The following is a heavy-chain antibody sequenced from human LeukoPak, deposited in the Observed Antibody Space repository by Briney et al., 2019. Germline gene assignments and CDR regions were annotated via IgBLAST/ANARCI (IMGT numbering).Heavy chain of an antibody. CDR1: GYTFTTYP. D-gene: IGHD3-22*01. CDR2: IDTNTGSP. CDR3: VRGIDTTGYFNS. V-gene: IGHV7-4-1*02. J-gene: IGHJ5*01. Sequence: ASVKVSCKASGYTFTTYPTNWVRQAPGQGLEWMGWIDTNTGSPTYAQGLTGRFVFSLDTSVSTAFLQINSLKAGDTALYYCVRGIDTTGYFNSWGQGTLATVS.